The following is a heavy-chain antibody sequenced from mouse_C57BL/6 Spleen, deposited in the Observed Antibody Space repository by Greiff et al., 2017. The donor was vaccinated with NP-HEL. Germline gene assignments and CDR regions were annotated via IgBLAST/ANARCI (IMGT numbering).Heavy chain of an antibody. CDR1: GYTFTSYW. Sequence: QVQLQQPGAELVKPGASVKLSCKASGYTFTSYWMQWVKQRPGQGLEWIGEIDPSDSYTNYNQKFKGKATLNVDTSSSTAYMQLSSLTSEDSAVYYCARGNLDYWGQGTTLTVSS. V-gene: IGHV1-50*01. J-gene: IGHJ2*01. CDR3: ARGNLDY. CDR2: IDPSDSYT. D-gene: IGHD6-1*01.